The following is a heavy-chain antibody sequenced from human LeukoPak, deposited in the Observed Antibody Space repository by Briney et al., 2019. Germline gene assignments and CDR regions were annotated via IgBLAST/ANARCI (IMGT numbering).Heavy chain of an antibody. J-gene: IGHJ4*02. D-gene: IGHD3-22*01. CDR1: GFAFSSYW. V-gene: IGHV3-74*01. Sequence: GGSLRLSCAASGFAFSSYWMHWVRQAPGKGLVWVSRINSDGSSTSYADSVKGRFTISRDNAKNTLYLQMNSLRAEDTAVYYCARGYYYDSSPDYWGQGTLVTVSS. CDR2: INSDGSST. CDR3: ARGYYYDSSPDY.